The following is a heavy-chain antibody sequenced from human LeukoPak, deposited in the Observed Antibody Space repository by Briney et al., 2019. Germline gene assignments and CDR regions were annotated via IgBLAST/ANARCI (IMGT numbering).Heavy chain of an antibody. CDR2: VYLDGGP. CDR1: GGSISTHF. CDR3: TRGLHTSLPFH. Sequence: PSETLSLTCTVSGGSISTHFWSWVRQTAGQGLEWIGRVYLDGGPTYNPSLESRLTMSRDTTKNHYSLSLGSGTAADTAVYYCTRGLHTSLPFHWGEGIRVTVSA. D-gene: IGHD2/OR15-2a*01. J-gene: IGHJ4*02. V-gene: IGHV4-4*07.